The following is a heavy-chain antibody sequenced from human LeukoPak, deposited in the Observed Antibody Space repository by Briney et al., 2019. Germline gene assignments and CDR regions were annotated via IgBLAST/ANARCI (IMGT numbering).Heavy chain of an antibody. CDR2: ITHSGST. CDR3: ARHVTSSGGPFLY. V-gene: IGHV4-34*01. CDR1: GGSFSGYY. J-gene: IGHJ4*02. Sequence: SETLSLTCAVYGGSFSGYYWSWIRQPPGKGLEWIGEITHSGSTNYNPSLKSRVTISVDTSKNQFSLKVSSVTAADTAVYYCARHVTSSGGPFLYWGQGILVTVSS. D-gene: IGHD1-26*01.